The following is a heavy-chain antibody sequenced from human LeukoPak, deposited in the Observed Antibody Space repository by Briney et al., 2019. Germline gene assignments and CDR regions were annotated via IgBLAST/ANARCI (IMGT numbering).Heavy chain of an antibody. D-gene: IGHD2-2*01. CDR3: AKTPGYCSSTSCLPLFDY. CDR1: GFTFSSYG. CDR2: IRYDGSNK. Sequence: GGSLRLSCGASGFTFSSYGMHWVRQAPGKGLEWVAFIRYDGSNKYYADSVKGRFTISRDNSKNTLYLQMNSLRAEDTAVYYCAKTPGYCSSTSCLPLFDYWGQGTLVTVSS. J-gene: IGHJ4*02. V-gene: IGHV3-30*02.